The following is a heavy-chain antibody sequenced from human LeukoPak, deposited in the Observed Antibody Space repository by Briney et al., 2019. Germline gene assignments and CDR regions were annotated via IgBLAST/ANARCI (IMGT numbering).Heavy chain of an antibody. CDR2: TSTDGSTT. CDR3: ARDWHCTGGRCYPVPPP. Sequence: GSLRLSCAASGFSFSTFWMHWVRQTPGKGLEWVSRTSTDGSTTVYADSVKGRFSVSRDNAKNTLFLQMDSLRAEDTAVYYCARDWHCTGGRCYPVPPPWGQGTLVTVSS. J-gene: IGHJ4*02. D-gene: IGHD2-15*01. CDR1: GFSFSTFW. V-gene: IGHV3-74*01.